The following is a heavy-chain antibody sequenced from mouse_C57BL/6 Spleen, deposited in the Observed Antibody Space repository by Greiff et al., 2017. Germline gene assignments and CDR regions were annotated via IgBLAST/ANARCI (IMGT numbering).Heavy chain of an antibody. J-gene: IGHJ1*03. CDR1: GFTFSSYA. CDR2: ISDGGSYT. CDR3: ARGSNLHWYFDV. V-gene: IGHV5-4*03. Sequence: DVKLVESGGGLVKPGGSLKLSCAASGFTFSSYAMSWVRQTPEKRLEWVATISDGGSYTYYPDNVKGRFTISRDNAKNNLYLQMSHLKSEDTAMYYCARGSNLHWYFDVWGTGTTVTVSS. D-gene: IGHD2-5*01.